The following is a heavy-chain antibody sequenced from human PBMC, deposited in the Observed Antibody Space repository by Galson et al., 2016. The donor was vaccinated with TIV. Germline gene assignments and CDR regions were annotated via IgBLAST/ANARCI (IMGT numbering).Heavy chain of an antibody. J-gene: IGHJ4*02. CDR2: YTGDT. Sequence: YTGDTYYSPSLKSRVTMFVDTSKNHFSLRLRSVTAADTAVYYCARLSEWQLAYFDFWGQGTLVTVSS. D-gene: IGHD1-1*01. V-gene: IGHV4-39*02. CDR3: ARLSEWQLAYFDF.